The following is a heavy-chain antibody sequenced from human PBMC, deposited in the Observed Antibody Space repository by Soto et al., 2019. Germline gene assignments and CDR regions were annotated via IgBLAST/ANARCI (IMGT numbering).Heavy chain of an antibody. CDR1: GITFSNYW. CDR2: IKQDGSEK. J-gene: IGHJ4*02. Sequence: VQLVESGGGWVQPGGTLRLSCVASGITFSNYWMSWVRQAPGKGLEWVANIKQDGSEKYYVDSVKGRFTISRDNAKNSLYLQMNSLRAEDTAVYYCARGSYALYWGQGTLVTVSS. V-gene: IGHV3-7*01. CDR3: ARGSYALY.